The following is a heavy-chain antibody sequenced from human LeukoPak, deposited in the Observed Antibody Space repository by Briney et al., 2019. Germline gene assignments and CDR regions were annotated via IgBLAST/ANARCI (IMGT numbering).Heavy chain of an antibody. J-gene: IGHJ6*02. Sequence: GESLKISCKGSGYSFTSYWIGWVRQMPGKGLEWMGIIYPGDSDTRYGPSFQGQVTISADKSISTAYLQWSSLKASDTAMYYCARHQDSGSYFATTPYYYYGMDVWGQGTTVTVSS. CDR2: IYPGDSDT. CDR3: ARHQDSGSYFATTPYYYYGMDV. CDR1: GYSFTSYW. D-gene: IGHD1-26*01. V-gene: IGHV5-51*01.